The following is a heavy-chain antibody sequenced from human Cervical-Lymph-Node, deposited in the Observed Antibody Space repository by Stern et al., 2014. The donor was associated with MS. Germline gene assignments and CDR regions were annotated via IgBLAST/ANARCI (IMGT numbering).Heavy chain of an antibody. CDR2: LDWDGGK. J-gene: IGHJ6*02. CDR3: ARMTGRGDYYSYSGLDV. CDR1: GFSLTTSAMS. D-gene: IGHD3-10*01. V-gene: IGHV2-70*15. Sequence: QVTLRESGPALVKPTQTLTLTCTFSGFSLTTSAMSVSWIRQPPGKALEWLARLDWDGGKYYSTSLRTRLTISKDPSSNQVVLILTDMDPVDTATYYCARMTGRGDYYSYSGLDVWGQGTTVTVS.